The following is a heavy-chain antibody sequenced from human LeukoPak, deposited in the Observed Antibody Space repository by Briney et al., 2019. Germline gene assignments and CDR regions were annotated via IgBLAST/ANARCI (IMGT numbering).Heavy chain of an antibody. J-gene: IGHJ4*02. CDR1: GYTFTSYG. CDR3: ARDIVVVPAAISLDY. CDR2: ISAYNGNT. V-gene: IGHV1-18*01. D-gene: IGHD2-2*02. Sequence: ASVKVSCKASGYTFTSYGISWVRQAPGQGLEWMGWISAYNGNTNYAQTLQGRVTMTTDTSTSTAYMELRSLRSDDTAVYYCARDIVVVPAAISLDYWGQGTLVTVSS.